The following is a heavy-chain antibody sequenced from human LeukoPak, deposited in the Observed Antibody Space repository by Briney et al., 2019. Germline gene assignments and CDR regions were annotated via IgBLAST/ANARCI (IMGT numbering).Heavy chain of an antibody. V-gene: IGHV3-23*01. CDR1: GIALSNYG. CDR2: ITGSGGST. Sequence: GGSLRLSCAVSGIALSNYGMSWVRQAPGKGLEWVAGITGSGGSTNYADSVKGRFTISRDNPKNTLYLQMNSLRAEDTAVYFCAKRGVVIRVILVGFHKEAYYFDSWGQGALVTVSA. CDR3: AKRGVVIRVILVGFHKEAYYFDS. D-gene: IGHD3-22*01. J-gene: IGHJ4*02.